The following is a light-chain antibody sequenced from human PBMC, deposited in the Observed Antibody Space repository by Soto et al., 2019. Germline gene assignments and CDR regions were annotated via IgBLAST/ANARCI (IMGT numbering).Light chain of an antibody. CDR3: QQYGSSPLT. Sequence: EIVLTQSPATLSLSPGERATVSCGASQSVSSNSLAWYQQKPGLAPRLLIYDTSTRATGIPDRFNSSGSGTDFTLTISRLEPEDFAVYYCQQYGSSPLTFGGGTKVEI. CDR1: QSVSSNS. CDR2: DTS. J-gene: IGKJ4*01. V-gene: IGKV3D-20*01.